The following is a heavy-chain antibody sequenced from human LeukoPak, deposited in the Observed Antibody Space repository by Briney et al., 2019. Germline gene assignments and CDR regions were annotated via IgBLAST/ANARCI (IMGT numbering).Heavy chain of an antibody. CDR1: GGSISSGGYY. CDR2: IYYSGST. CDR3: ARYYYDSSGSYYFDY. Sequence: SQTLSLTCTVSGGSISSGGYYWSWIRQHPGKGLEWIGYIYYSGSTYYTPSLKSRVTISVDTSKNQFSLKLSSVTAADTAVYYCARYYYDSSGSYYFDYWGQGTLVTVSS. D-gene: IGHD3-22*01. V-gene: IGHV4-31*03. J-gene: IGHJ4*02.